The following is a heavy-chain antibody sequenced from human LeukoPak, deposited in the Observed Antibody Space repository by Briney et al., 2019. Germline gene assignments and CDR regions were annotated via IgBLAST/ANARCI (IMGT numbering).Heavy chain of an antibody. CDR3: ARGGYSSGLDPFYYTYMDV. V-gene: IGHV3-23*01. CDR2: ISGSGGST. D-gene: IGHD6-19*01. Sequence: GGSLRLSCAASGFTFSSYAMSWVRQAPGKGLEWVSAISGSGGSTYYADSVKGRFTISRDNVKNSLSLQMNTLRVEDTAIYYCARGGYSSGLDPFYYTYMDVWGKGTTVIVSS. J-gene: IGHJ6*03. CDR1: GFTFSSYA.